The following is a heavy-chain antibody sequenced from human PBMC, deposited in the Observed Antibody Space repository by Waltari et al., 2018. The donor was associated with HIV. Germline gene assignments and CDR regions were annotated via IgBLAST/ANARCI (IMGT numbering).Heavy chain of an antibody. J-gene: IGHJ4*02. CDR3: ARDLELLGRDIVVVPAAILPQFYFDS. CDR2: INPNSGGT. CDR1: GYTFPGSY. D-gene: IGHD2-2*02. Sequence: QVPLVQSGAGVQKPGASVKVSCKTSGYTFPGSYLHWLRQAPGPGPEWMGWINPNSGGTDYAQKFQGRVTMTRDTSISTAYMELSRLRSDDTAVYYCARDLELLGRDIVVVPAAILPQFYFDSWGQGTLVSVSS. V-gene: IGHV1-2*02.